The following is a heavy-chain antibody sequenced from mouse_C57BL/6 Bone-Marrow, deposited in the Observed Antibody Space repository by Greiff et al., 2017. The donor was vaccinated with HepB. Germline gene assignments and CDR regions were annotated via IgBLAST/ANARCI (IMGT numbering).Heavy chain of an antibody. CDR3: ARSRYAIDY. CDR2: IYPRSGNT. V-gene: IGHV1-81*01. J-gene: IGHJ4*01. Sequence: VKLQQSGAELARPGASVKLSCKASGYTFTSYGISWVKQRTGQGLEWIGEIYPRSGNTYYNEKLKGKATLTADKSSSTAYMELRSLTSEDSAVYFCARSRYAIDYWGQGTSVTVSS. CDR1: GYTFTSYG.